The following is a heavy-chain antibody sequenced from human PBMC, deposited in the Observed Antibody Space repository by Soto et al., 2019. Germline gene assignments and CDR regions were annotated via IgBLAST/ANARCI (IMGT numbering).Heavy chain of an antibody. CDR3: AKDHRMAVAGLDY. Sequence: PGGSLRLSCAASGFTFSSYAMSWVRQAPGKGLGWVSAISGSGGSTYYADSVKGRFTISRDNSKNTLYLQMNSLRAEDTAVYYCAKDHRMAVAGLDYWGQGTLVTVSS. CDR1: GFTFSSYA. V-gene: IGHV3-23*01. CDR2: ISGSGGST. D-gene: IGHD6-19*01. J-gene: IGHJ4*02.